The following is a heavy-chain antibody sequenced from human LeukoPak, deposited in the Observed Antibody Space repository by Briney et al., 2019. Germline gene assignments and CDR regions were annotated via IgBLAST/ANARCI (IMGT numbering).Heavy chain of an antibody. Sequence: GGSLRLSCAASGFTFSSYEMNWVRQAPGKGLEWVSYISSSGSTIYYADSVKGRFTISRDNSKNTLYLQMNSLRAEDTAVYYCAKDEQAAAGYNPYYFDYWGQGTLVTVSS. J-gene: IGHJ4*02. CDR1: GFTFSSYE. CDR3: AKDEQAAAGYNPYYFDY. V-gene: IGHV3-48*03. D-gene: IGHD6-13*01. CDR2: ISSSGSTI.